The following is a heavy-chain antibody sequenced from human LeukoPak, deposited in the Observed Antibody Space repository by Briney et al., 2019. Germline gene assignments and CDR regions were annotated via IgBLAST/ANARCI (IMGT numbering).Heavy chain of an antibody. CDR1: GFTFSSYG. D-gene: IGHD2-2*01. CDR2: ISYDGSNK. J-gene: IGHJ3*02. Sequence: PGRSLRLSCAASGFTFSSYGMHWVRQAPGKGLEWVAVISYDGSNKYYADSVKDRFTISRDNSKNTLYLQMNSLRAEDTAVYYCASSYCSSTSCSHDAFDIWGQGTMVTVSS. CDR3: ASSYCSSTSCSHDAFDI. V-gene: IGHV3-30*03.